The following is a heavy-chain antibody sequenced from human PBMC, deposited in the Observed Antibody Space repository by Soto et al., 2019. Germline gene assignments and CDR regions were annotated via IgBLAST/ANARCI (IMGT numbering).Heavy chain of an antibody. V-gene: IGHV4-31*03. J-gene: IGHJ4*02. CDR1: GDSISSGAYY. Sequence: QVQLQESGPGLVKPSQTLALTCTVSGDSISSGAYYWSWVRQFPGKGLEWIGYIHYTGGTFSTPSLKSRLSISVDTSKTQFSLNLNSVTAADPAVYFCATFRKGGWTCDHWGQGTQVTVSS. CDR3: ATFRKGGWTCDH. D-gene: IGHD6-19*01. CDR2: IHYTGGT.